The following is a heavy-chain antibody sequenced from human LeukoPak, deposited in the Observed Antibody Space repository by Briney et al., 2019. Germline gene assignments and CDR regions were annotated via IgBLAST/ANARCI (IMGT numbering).Heavy chain of an antibody. CDR1: GFTFSSYA. V-gene: IGHV3-23*01. CDR2: ISGSGGST. D-gene: IGHD3-10*01. Sequence: ESGGSLRLSCAASGFTFSSYAMSWVRQAPGKGLEWVSAISGSGGSTYYADSVKGRFTISRDNSKNTLYLQMNSLRAEDTAVYYCAIHGEGRAYYYDYWGQGTLVTVSS. J-gene: IGHJ4*02. CDR3: AIHGEGRAYYYDY.